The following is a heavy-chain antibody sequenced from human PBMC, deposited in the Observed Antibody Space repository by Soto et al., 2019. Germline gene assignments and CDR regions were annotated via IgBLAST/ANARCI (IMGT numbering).Heavy chain of an antibody. J-gene: IGHJ5*02. CDR3: ARGLSYSSSWYLSMGLWFDP. D-gene: IGHD6-13*01. CDR1: GYTFTSYY. V-gene: IGHV1-46*01. CDR2: INPSGGST. Sequence: ASVKVSCKASGYTFTSYYMHWVRQAPGQGLEWMGIINPSGGSTSYAQKFQGRVTMTRDTSTSTVYMELSSLRSEDTAVYYCARGLSYSSSWYLSMGLWFDPWGQGTLVTVSS.